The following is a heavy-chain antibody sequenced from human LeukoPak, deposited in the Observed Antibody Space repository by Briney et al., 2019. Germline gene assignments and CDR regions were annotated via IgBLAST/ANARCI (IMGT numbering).Heavy chain of an antibody. Sequence: PGGSLRLSCAASAFPFSNYGMHWVRQAPGKGLEWVAVIWANGNDKYYADSVKGRFTISRDNAKNSLYLQMSSLRGEDTAVYYCARDRRGGKSYYFHGMDVWGQGTTVTVSS. CDR1: AFPFSNYG. CDR2: IWANGNDK. D-gene: IGHD3-10*01. CDR3: ARDRRGGKSYYFHGMDV. J-gene: IGHJ6*02. V-gene: IGHV3-33*01.